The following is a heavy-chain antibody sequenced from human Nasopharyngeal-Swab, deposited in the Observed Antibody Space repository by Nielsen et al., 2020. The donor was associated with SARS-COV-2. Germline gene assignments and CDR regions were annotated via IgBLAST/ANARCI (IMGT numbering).Heavy chain of an antibody. D-gene: IGHD1-26*01. Sequence: GGSLRLSCAASGFTFSSYGMHWVRQAPGKGLEWVSGISWNSGSIGYADSVKGRFTISRDNAKNSLYLQMNSLRAEDTALYYCAKLGSGSYPFDYWGQGTLVTVSS. V-gene: IGHV3-9*01. CDR3: AKLGSGSYPFDY. CDR2: ISWNSGSI. J-gene: IGHJ4*02. CDR1: GFTFSSYG.